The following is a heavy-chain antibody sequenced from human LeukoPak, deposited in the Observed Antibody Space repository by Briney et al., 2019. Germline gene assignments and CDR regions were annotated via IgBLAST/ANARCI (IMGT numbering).Heavy chain of an antibody. CDR3: ARHSGSYYDFDY. CDR1: GGSISSTTSH. V-gene: IGHV4-39*01. J-gene: IGHJ4*02. CDR2: IFYSGSA. D-gene: IGHD1-26*01. Sequence: SETLSLTCTVSGGSISSTTSHWGWIRQPPGKGLEWIGSIFYSGSAYYNPSLKSRFTVSVDTSENLFSLRLNSVTAADTAVYYCARHSGSYYDFDYWGQGTLVTVSS.